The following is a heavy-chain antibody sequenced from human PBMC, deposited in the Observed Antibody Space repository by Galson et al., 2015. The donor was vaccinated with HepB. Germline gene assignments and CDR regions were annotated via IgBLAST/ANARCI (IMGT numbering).Heavy chain of an antibody. Sequence: SLRLSCAASGFSIVSHAMHWVRQAPGKGLEYVSSINGNGDRTYYTNSVKGRFTISRDNSKNMLYLQMGSLRTEDMAVYYCAREVYSGTVYDYFDRWGRGTQVTVSS. D-gene: IGHD1-26*01. J-gene: IGHJ4*02. CDR1: GFSIVSHA. CDR3: AREVYSGTVYDYFDR. CDR2: INGNGDRT. V-gene: IGHV3-64*01.